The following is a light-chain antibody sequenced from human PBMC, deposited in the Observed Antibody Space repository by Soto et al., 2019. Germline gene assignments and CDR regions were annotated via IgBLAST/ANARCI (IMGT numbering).Light chain of an antibody. Sequence: EIVWTQSPATLSLSPGGRATLSCRASQSVSSYLAWYQQTPGQAPRLLIYDASNSANGIPARFSGSGSGKEFNLTISRLEPEDFAVYYCQQRSNWPLTFGGETKVEI. CDR3: QQRSNWPLT. CDR1: QSVSSY. CDR2: DAS. V-gene: IGKV3-11*01. J-gene: IGKJ4*01.